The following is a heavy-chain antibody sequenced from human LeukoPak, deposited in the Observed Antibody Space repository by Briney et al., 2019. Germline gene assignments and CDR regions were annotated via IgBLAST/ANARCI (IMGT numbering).Heavy chain of an antibody. V-gene: IGHV3-15*05. Sequence: GGSLRLSCAASGLAFNNAWMTWVRQAPGKGLEWVGRIKSKTDGGTTDYAAPVQGRFTISRDDSKNTLYLQMNSVKTEDTAVYYCTPLTYHYDSSGYYYVGYFQHWGQGTLVTVSS. CDR3: TPLTYHYDSSGYYYVGYFQH. J-gene: IGHJ1*01. CDR2: IKSKTDGGTT. D-gene: IGHD3-22*01. CDR1: GLAFNNAW.